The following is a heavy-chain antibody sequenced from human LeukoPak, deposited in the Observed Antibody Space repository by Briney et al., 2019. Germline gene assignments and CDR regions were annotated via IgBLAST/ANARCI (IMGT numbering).Heavy chain of an antibody. CDR2: TGLESVHT. J-gene: IGHJ4*02. V-gene: IGHV3-23*01. D-gene: IGHD5-24*01. CDR3: AKGDDIGKHPTRAYYFDI. Sequence: GGSLRLSCAASGFIFSRHAMSWVRQAPGKGLEGVSTTGLESVHTLCADSVQGRFTVSRDNSRNTLDLQMDNLKVDDTAVYYCAKGDDIGKHPTRAYYFDIWGRGTLVTVSS. CDR1: GFIFSRHA.